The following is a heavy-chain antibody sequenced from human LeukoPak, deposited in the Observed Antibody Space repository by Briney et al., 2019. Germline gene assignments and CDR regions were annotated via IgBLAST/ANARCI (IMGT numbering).Heavy chain of an antibody. CDR2: IYTSGST. D-gene: IGHD2-2*01. CDR3: ARGCSSTSCYQPFDY. CDR1: GGSISSGSYY. Sequence: SQTLSLTCTFSGGSISSGSYYWSWIRQPAGKGLEWIGRIYTSGSTNYNPSLKSRVTISVDTSKNQFSLKLSSVTAADTAVYYCARGCSSTSCYQPFDYWGQGTLVTVSS. V-gene: IGHV4-61*02. J-gene: IGHJ4*02.